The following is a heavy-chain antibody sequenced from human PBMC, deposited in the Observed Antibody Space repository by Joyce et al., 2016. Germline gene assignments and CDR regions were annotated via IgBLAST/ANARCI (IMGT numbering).Heavy chain of an antibody. CDR3: ARVATVTYYFDY. D-gene: IGHD4-17*01. CDR1: GDSISSGGHS. CDR2: IYNSGKT. Sequence: QLQLQESGSGLVRPSQTLSLTCAVSGDSISSGGHSWSWIRQPPGKGLEWIGYIYNSGKTYHNPSLQSRVTRSIDTSKNQFSLKLSSVTAADTAVYFCARVATVTYYFDYWGQGSLVTVSS. V-gene: IGHV4-30-2*01. J-gene: IGHJ4*02.